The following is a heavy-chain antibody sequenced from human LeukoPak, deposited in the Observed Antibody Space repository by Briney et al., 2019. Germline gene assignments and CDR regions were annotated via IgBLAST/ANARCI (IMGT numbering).Heavy chain of an antibody. Sequence: GGSLRLSCAASGFTFSAFEMNWVRQAPGKGLEWISYISSSGSTTYYADSVKGRFTISRVNAKNSLYLRVNSLRAEDTAVCYCARGLSGSSSPLYPFDSWGQGALVTVSS. CDR3: ARGLSGSSSPLYPFDS. CDR1: GFTFSAFE. CDR2: ISSSGSTT. V-gene: IGHV3-48*03. D-gene: IGHD6-6*01. J-gene: IGHJ4*02.